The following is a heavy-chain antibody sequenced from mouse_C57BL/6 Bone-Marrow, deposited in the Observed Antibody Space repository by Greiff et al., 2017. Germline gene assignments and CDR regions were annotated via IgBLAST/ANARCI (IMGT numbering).Heavy chain of an antibody. Sequence: VKLQESGAELARPGASVKLSCKASGYTFTSYGISWVKQRTGQGLEWIGEIYPRSGNTYYNEKFKGKATLTADKSSSTAYMELRSLTSEDSAVYFCARKGGGSSFYWYFDVWGTGTTVTVSS. CDR3: ARKGGGSSFYWYFDV. V-gene: IGHV1-81*01. CDR1: GYTFTSYG. D-gene: IGHD1-1*01. J-gene: IGHJ1*03. CDR2: IYPRSGNT.